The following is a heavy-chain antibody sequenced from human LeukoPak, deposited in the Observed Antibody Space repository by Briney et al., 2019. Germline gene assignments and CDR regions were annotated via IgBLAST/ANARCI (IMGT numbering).Heavy chain of an antibody. D-gene: IGHD4-17*01. V-gene: IGHV4-4*02. CDR3: AKAGDYLFYY. CDR2: IYHTGNT. CDR1: GGSISTANW. J-gene: IGHJ4*01. Sequence: SETLSLTCAVSGGSISTANWWSWVRQPPGKGLEWIGEIYHTGNTSYNPSLKSRVTMSIDTSKNQLSLKLTSVTAADSAVYYCAKAGDYLFYYWGHGTLVTVSS.